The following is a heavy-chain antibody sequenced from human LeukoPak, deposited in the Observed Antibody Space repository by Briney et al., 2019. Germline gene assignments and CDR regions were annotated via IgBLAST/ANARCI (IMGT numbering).Heavy chain of an antibody. D-gene: IGHD3-3*01. J-gene: IGHJ5*02. Sequence: SETLSLTCAVYGGSFSGYYWSWIRQPPGKGLEWIGEINHSGSTNYNPSLKSRVTISVDTSKNQFSLKLSSVTAADTAVYYCARGALGITIFGVVINQLNWFDPWGQGTPVTVSS. V-gene: IGHV4-34*01. CDR3: ARGALGITIFGVVINQLNWFDP. CDR2: INHSGST. CDR1: GGSFSGYY.